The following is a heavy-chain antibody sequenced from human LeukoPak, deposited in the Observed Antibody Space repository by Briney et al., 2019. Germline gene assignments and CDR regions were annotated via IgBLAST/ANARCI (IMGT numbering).Heavy chain of an antibody. D-gene: IGHD2-2*01. V-gene: IGHV3-23*01. Sequence: GGSLRLSCAASGFTFSSYAMSWVRQAPGKGLEWVSAISGSGGSTYYADSVKGRFTISRDNSKNTLYLQMNSLRAEDTAVYYCAKTAPSSRTSIPGYYYYYGMDVWGKGTTVTVSS. CDR3: AKTAPSSRTSIPGYYYYYGMDV. CDR2: ISGSGGST. J-gene: IGHJ6*04. CDR1: GFTFSSYA.